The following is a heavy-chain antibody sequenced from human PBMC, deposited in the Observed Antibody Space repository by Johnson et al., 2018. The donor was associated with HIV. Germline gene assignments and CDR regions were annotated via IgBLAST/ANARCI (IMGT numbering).Heavy chain of an antibody. Sequence: VQLVESGGGLIQPGGSLRLSCAASGFTFSNYDMYWVRQPTGKGLEWVSGLGTAGDTYYAGSLKGRFTISRDDSKNTLYLQMNSLKTEDTAVYYCTNPDTAMATGAFDIWGQGTMVTVSS. D-gene: IGHD5-18*01. V-gene: IGHV3-13*01. CDR1: GFTFSNYD. J-gene: IGHJ3*02. CDR3: TNPDTAMATGAFDI. CDR2: LGTAGDT.